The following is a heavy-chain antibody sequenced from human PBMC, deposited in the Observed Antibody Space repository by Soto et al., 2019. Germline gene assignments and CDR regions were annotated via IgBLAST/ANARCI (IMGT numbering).Heavy chain of an antibody. CDR2: TKSDGSGT. J-gene: IGHJ6*04. Sequence: EVQLVGSGGGLLQPGGSLTVSCTASGFSFSNYWMHWVRQAPGKGLVWVSRTKSDGSGTSYTDSVKGRFTISRDNAYNTLYLQMSNLRAEDTAVYYCARGGFHYGPGSMDVWGKGTTVIVSS. D-gene: IGHD3-10*01. V-gene: IGHV3-74*01. CDR3: ARGGFHYGPGSMDV. CDR1: GFSFSNYW.